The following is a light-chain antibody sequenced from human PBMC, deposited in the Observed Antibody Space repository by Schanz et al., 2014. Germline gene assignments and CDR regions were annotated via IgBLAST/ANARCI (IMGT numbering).Light chain of an antibody. CDR3: QQYGKSPYT. V-gene: IGKV3-20*01. Sequence: EIVLTQSPGTLSLSPGERATLSCRASQSVSSSYFAWYQQRPGQAPRLLIYGASSRATGIPDRFSGSGSGTDFTLTISRLEAEDFAVYYCQQYGKSPYTFGQGTKLEIK. J-gene: IGKJ2*01. CDR1: QSVSSSY. CDR2: GAS.